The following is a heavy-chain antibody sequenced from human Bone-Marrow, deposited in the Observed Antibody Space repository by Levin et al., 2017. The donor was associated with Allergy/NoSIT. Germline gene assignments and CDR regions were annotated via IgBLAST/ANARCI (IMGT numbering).Heavy chain of an antibody. V-gene: IGHV4-39*07. CDR1: GGSISSSSYY. D-gene: IGHD3-16*02. Sequence: ESLKISCTVSGGSISSSSYYWGWIRQPPGKGLEWIGSIYYSGSTYYNPSLKSRVTISVDTSKNQFSLKLSSVTAADTAVYYCARDGMITFGGVIVTKFDYWGQGTLVTVSS. CDR2: IYYSGST. CDR3: ARDGMITFGGVIVTKFDY. J-gene: IGHJ4*02.